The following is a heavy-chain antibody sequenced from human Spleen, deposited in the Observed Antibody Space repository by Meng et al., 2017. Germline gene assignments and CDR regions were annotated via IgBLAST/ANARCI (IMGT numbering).Heavy chain of an antibody. CDR2: IYYSGST. CDR3: ARGVTMVRGTTWDWFDP. CDR1: GGSISSSSYY. V-gene: IGHV4-39*07. J-gene: IGHJ5*02. D-gene: IGHD3-10*01. Sequence: QLQLQESRPGLVNPSATLSLTCTVSGGSISSSSYYWGWIRQPPGKGLEWIGSIYYSGSTYYNPSLKSRVTISVDTSKNQFSLKLSSVTAADTAVYYCARGVTMVRGTTWDWFDPWGQGTLVTVSS.